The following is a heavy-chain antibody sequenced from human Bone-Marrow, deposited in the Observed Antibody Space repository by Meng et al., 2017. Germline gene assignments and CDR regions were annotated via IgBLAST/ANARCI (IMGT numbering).Heavy chain of an antibody. CDR2: IKQDGSEK. Sequence: GESLKISCAASGFTFSSYWMSWVRQAPGKGLEWVANIKQDGSEKYYVDSVKGRFTISRDNAKNSLYLQMNSLRAEDTAVYYCARDSGSYLPEDYWGQGTLVT. J-gene: IGHJ4*02. CDR3: ARDSGSYLPEDY. D-gene: IGHD1-26*01. V-gene: IGHV3-7*01. CDR1: GFTFSSYW.